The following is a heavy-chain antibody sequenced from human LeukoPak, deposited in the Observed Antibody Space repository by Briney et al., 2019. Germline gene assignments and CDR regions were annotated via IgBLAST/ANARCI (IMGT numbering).Heavy chain of an antibody. J-gene: IGHJ4*02. V-gene: IGHV3-23*01. Sequence: GGSLRLSCAASGFTFSSYGMSWVRQAPGKGLEWVSAISGSGGSTYYADSVKGRFTISRDNSKNTLYLQMNSLRAEDTAVYYCAKGGGYYYGSGSYYNGYWGQGTLVTVSS. CDR3: AKGGGYYYGSGSYYNGY. CDR1: GFTFSSYG. CDR2: ISGSGGST. D-gene: IGHD3-10*01.